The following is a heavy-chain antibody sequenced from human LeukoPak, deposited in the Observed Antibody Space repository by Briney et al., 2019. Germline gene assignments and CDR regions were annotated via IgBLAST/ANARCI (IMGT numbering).Heavy chain of an antibody. D-gene: IGHD1-14*01. CDR3: ARGEPYYYYYGMDV. CDR2: INSDGSST. V-gene: IGHV3-74*01. Sequence: GGSLRLSCAASGSTFSSYWMHWVRQAPGKGLVWVSRINSDGSSTSYADSVKGRFTISRDNAKNTLYLQMNSLRAEDTAVYYCARGEPYYYYYGMDVWGKGTTVTVSS. CDR1: GSTFSSYW. J-gene: IGHJ6*04.